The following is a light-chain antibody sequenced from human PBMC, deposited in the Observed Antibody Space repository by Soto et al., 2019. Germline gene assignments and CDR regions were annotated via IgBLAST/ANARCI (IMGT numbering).Light chain of an antibody. V-gene: IGKV1-5*03. CDR3: QQYNSYPFT. Sequence: DIQMTQSPSTLSASVGDRVTITCRASQSISSWLSWYQQKPGKAPKLLIYKASSLESGVPSRCSSSGSGTEFPLTISSLQPDDFATYYCQQYNSYPFTFGGGTKVEIK. J-gene: IGKJ4*01. CDR2: KAS. CDR1: QSISSW.